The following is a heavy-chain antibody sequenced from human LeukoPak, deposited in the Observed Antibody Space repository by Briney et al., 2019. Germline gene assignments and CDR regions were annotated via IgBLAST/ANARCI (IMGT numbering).Heavy chain of an antibody. D-gene: IGHD3-10*01. V-gene: IGHV1-18*01. CDR3: ARSGSITMVRGVIIWFPDY. CDR2: ISAYNGNT. Sequence: GASVKVSCKASGYTFTSYGISWVRQAPGQGLEWMGWISAYNGNTNYAQKLQGRVTMTTDTSTSTAYMELRSLRSDDTAVYYCARSGSITMVRGVIIWFPDYWGQGTLVTVSS. J-gene: IGHJ4*02. CDR1: GYTFTSYG.